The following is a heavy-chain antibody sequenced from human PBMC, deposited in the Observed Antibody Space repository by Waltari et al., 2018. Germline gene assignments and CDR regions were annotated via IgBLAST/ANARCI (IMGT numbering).Heavy chain of an antibody. CDR2: IIPIIGTA. Sequence: QVQLVQSGAEVKKPGSSVKVSCKASGGTFSSYAISWVRQAPGQGLEWMGGIIPIIGTANYTQKSQGRVTITADESTSTAYMELSSLRSEDTAVYYCARDQRPGPRAFDIWGQGTMVTVSS. J-gene: IGHJ3*02. CDR3: ARDQRPGPRAFDI. CDR1: GGTFSSYA. V-gene: IGHV1-69*13. D-gene: IGHD6-25*01.